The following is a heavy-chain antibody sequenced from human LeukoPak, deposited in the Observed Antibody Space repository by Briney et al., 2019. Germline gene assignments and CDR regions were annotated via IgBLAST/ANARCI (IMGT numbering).Heavy chain of an antibody. J-gene: IGHJ4*02. CDR1: GYTFTGYY. CDR3: ARDRLVSVVVVAATGALGY. D-gene: IGHD2-15*01. CDR2: INPNSGGT. Sequence: ASVKVSCKASGYTFTGYYMHWVRQAPGQGLEWMGWINPNSGGTNYAQKLQGRVTMTRDTSISTAYMELSRLRSDDTAVYYCARDRLVSVVVVAATGALGYWGQGTLVTVSS. V-gene: IGHV1-2*02.